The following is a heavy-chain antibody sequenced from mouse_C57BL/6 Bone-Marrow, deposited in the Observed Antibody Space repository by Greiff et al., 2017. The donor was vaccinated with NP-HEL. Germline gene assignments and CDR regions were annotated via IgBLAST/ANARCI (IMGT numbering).Heavy chain of an antibody. CDR3: TNYYGSSYLFAY. Sequence: VKLVESGAALVRPGASVTLSCKASGYTFTDYEMHWVKQTPVHGLEWIGAIDPETGGTAYNQKFKGKAILTADKSSSTAYMELRSLTSEDSAVYYWTNYYGSSYLFAYWGQGTLVTVAA. CDR1: GYTFTDYE. V-gene: IGHV1-15*01. D-gene: IGHD1-1*01. CDR2: IDPETGGT. J-gene: IGHJ3*01.